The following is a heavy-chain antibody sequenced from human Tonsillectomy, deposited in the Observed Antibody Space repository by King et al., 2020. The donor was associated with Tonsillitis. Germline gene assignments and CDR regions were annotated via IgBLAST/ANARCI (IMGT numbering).Heavy chain of an antibody. CDR2: INPNSGGT. CDR1: GYTFTGYY. Sequence: VQLVESGAEVKKPGASVKVSCKASGYTFTGYYMHWVRQAPGQGLEWMGWINPNSGGTNYAQKFQGRDTMTMDTSISTAYMELSRLRSDDTAVYYCARDLEDYDILTGYYPRGYLDYWGQGTLVTVSS. CDR3: ARDLEDYDILTGYYPRGYLDY. J-gene: IGHJ4*02. V-gene: IGHV1-2*02. D-gene: IGHD3-9*01.